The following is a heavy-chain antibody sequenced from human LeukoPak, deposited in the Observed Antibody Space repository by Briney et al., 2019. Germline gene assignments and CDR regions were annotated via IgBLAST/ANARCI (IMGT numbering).Heavy chain of an antibody. CDR1: GGSISSSSYY. CDR3: AEPTSTIFGLVLAFGY. J-gene: IGHJ4*02. V-gene: IGHV4-39*01. D-gene: IGHD3-3*01. CDR2: IYYRGRT. Sequence: SETLSLTCSVSGGSISSSSYYWGWIRQPPGKGLEWIGNIYYRGRTDYKPSLKSRVTISVDTSKNEFSLKLSSVTAADTAVYYCAEPTSTIFGLVLAFGYWAREPWSPSPQ.